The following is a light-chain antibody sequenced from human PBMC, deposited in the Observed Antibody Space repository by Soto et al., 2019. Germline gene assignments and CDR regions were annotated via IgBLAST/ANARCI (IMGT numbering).Light chain of an antibody. J-gene: IGKJ5*01. V-gene: IGKV3-15*01. Sequence: EIVMTQSPATLSVSPGERATLSCRASQSVGLNLAWYQQRPGQAPRLLIFDASTRATGIPARFSGSGSGTEFTLSISSLQSEDSAVYCCQQSNDWRSITFGQGTRLEIK. CDR2: DAS. CDR1: QSVGLN. CDR3: QQSNDWRSIT.